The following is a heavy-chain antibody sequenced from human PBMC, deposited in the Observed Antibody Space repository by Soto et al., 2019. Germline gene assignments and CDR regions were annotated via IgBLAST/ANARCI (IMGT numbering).Heavy chain of an antibody. CDR1: GYTFTNYA. CDR2: INAGNGNT. D-gene: IGHD3-22*01. CDR3: ARSSRLFTDY. V-gene: IGHV1-3*05. Sequence: QVQLVQSGAEEKKPGASVKVSCKASGYTFTNYAMHWVRQAPGQRLEWMGWINAGNGNTKYSQKFQGRVTITRDTSASTAYMELSSLRSEDTGVYYCARSSRLFTDYWGQGTLVTVSS. J-gene: IGHJ4*02.